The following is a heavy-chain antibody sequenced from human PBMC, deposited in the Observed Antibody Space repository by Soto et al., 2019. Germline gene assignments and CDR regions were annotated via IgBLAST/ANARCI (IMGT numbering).Heavy chain of an antibody. D-gene: IGHD5-12*01. CDR1: GGSFSRYY. V-gene: IGHV4-34*01. Sequence: NPSETLSLTCAVYGGSFSRYYWSWIRQAPGKGLEWIGEINHSGSTNYNPSLKSRVTISVDTSKNQFSLKLSSVTAADTAVYYCARGPVEMATITGSYYFDYWGQGTLVTVSS. J-gene: IGHJ4*02. CDR2: INHSGST. CDR3: ARGPVEMATITGSYYFDY.